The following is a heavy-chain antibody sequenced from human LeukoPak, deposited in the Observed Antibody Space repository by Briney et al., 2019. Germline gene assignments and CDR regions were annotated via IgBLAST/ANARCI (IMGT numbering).Heavy chain of an antibody. V-gene: IGHV3-23*01. Sequence: PGGSLRLSCAASGFTFSSYAMSWVRQAPGKGLEWVSAISGSGGLTYYANSVKGRFTISRDNSKNTLYLQMNSLRAEDTAVYYCAKDNGYYSYYGMDVWGQGTTVTVSS. J-gene: IGHJ6*02. CDR2: ISGSGGLT. D-gene: IGHD2-8*01. CDR1: GFTFSSYA. CDR3: AKDNGYYSYYGMDV.